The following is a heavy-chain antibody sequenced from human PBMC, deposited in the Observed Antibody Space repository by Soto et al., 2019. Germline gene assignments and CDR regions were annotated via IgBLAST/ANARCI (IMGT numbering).Heavy chain of an antibody. CDR2: ILYDGSKK. V-gene: IGHV3-30*18. J-gene: IGHJ6*02. CDR1: GFTFSSYG. D-gene: IGHD6-19*01. Sequence: QVQLVESGGGVVQPGRSLRLSCAASGFTFSSYGMHWVRQAPGKGLEWVAVILYDGSKKYYADSVKGRFTISRDNSENTMYLQMSSLRGEDTALYYCVKDGSSGWPYFGDMDVWGRGTTVTVSS. CDR3: VKDGSSGWPYFGDMDV.